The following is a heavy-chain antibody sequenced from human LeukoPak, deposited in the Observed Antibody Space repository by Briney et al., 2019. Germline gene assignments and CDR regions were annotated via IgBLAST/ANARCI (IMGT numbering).Heavy chain of an antibody. CDR2: ISGSGGST. CDR1: GFTFSSYA. V-gene: IGHV3-23*01. J-gene: IGHJ6*02. Sequence: PGGSLRLSCAASGFTFSSYAMSWVRQAPGKGLEWVSAISGSGGSTYYADSVKGRFTISRDNSKNTLYLQMNSLRAEDTAVYYCAKDPQRYHRRYCYYGMDVWGQGTTVTVSS. D-gene: IGHD1-14*01. CDR3: AKDPQRYHRRYCYYGMDV.